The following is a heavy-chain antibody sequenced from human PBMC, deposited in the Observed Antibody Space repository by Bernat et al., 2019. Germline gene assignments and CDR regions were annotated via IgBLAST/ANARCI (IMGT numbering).Heavy chain of an antibody. CDR1: GFTFSSYE. CDR3: AGDYGYSGYARYYYYYMDV. CDR2: ISSSGSTI. V-gene: IGHV3-48*03. Sequence: EVQLVESGGGLVQPGGSLRLSCAASGFTFSSYEMNWVRQAPGKGLEWVSYISSSGSTIYYADSVKGRFTISRDNAKHSLYLQMNSLRAEDTAVYYCAGDYGYSGYARYYYYYMDVWGKGTTVTVSS. D-gene: IGHD5-12*01. J-gene: IGHJ6*03.